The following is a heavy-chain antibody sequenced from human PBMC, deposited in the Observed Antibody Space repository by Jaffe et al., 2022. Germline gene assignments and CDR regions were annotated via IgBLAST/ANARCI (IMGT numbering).Heavy chain of an antibody. CDR1: GFTFGDYA. J-gene: IGHJ4*02. CDR3: TRVSLTVVIPNPLEYYFDY. D-gene: IGHD2-21*01. CDR2: IRSKAYGGTT. Sequence: EVQLVESGGGLVQPGRSLRLSCTASGFTFGDYAMSWVRQAPGKGLEWVGFIRSKAYGGTTEYAASVKGRFTISRDDSKSIAYLQMNSLKTEDTAVYYCTRVSLTVVIPNPLEYYFDYWGQGTLVTVSS. V-gene: IGHV3-49*04.